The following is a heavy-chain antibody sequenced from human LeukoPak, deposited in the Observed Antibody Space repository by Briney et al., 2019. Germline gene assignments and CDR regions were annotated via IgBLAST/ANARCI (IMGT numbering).Heavy chain of an antibody. CDR2: ISGSGGST. Sequence: GGSLRLSCVASGFTFSSFAMTWVRQAPGKGLEWVSAISGSGGSTYYADSVKGRFSISRDSSKNTLSLQMTSLRAEDTAVYYCAKPELRYYYDSSGYLYYFDYWGQGTLVTVSS. CDR1: GFTFSSFA. J-gene: IGHJ4*02. D-gene: IGHD3-22*01. CDR3: AKPELRYYYDSSGYLYYFDY. V-gene: IGHV3-23*01.